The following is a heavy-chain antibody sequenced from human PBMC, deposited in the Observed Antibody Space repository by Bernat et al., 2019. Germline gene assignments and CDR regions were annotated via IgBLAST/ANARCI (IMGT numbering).Heavy chain of an antibody. CDR1: GYTFTSYA. CDR3: ARDGGAAAGTTDY. CDR2: INAGNGNT. J-gene: IGHJ4*02. D-gene: IGHD6-13*01. V-gene: IGHV1-3*05. Sequence: QVQLVQSGAEEKKPGASVKVSCKASGYTFTSYAMHWVRQAPGQRLEWMGWINAGNGNTKYSQKFQGRVTITRDTYASTAYMELSSLRSEDTAVYYCARDGGAAAGTTDYWGQGTLVTVSS.